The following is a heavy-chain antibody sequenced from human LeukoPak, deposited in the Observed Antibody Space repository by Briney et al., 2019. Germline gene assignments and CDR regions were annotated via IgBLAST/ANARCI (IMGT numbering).Heavy chain of an antibody. V-gene: IGHV1-69*04. CDR2: IIPILGIA. CDR1: GGTFSSYA. J-gene: IGHJ4*02. Sequence: SVKVSCKASGGTFSSYAISWVRQAPGQGLEWMGRIIPILGIANYAQKFQGRVTITADKSTSTAYMELSSLRSGDTAVYYCARTLYYDSSGYYYPPPQGTPFFDYWGQGTLVTVSS. D-gene: IGHD3-22*01. CDR3: ARTLYYDSSGYYYPPPQGTPFFDY.